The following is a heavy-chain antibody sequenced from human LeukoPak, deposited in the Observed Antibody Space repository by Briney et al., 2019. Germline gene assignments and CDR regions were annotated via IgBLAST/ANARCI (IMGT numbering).Heavy chain of an antibody. CDR3: ARRDDSSGYHKIFDY. CDR2: IYDGENT. J-gene: IGHJ4*02. V-gene: IGHV4-39*01. Sequence: SETLSLTCTVSGDSISSGSYYWGWLRQPPGKGLVWSGYIYDGENTYYNPSLKSRVTISIDTSNSQFYLKLSSLTAADTAVYYCARRDDSSGYHKIFDYWGQGTLVTVSS. D-gene: IGHD3-22*01. CDR1: GDSISSGSYY.